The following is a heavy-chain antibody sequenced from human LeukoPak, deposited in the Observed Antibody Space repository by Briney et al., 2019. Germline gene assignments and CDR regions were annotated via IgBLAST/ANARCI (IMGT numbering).Heavy chain of an antibody. D-gene: IGHD4-11*01. V-gene: IGHV4-59*01. CDR3: ARGLLQYYFDY. CDR1: GGSISSYY. CDR2: IYSSGTT. Sequence: PSETLSLTCTVSGGSISSYYWSWIRQPPGRGLEWIGYIYSSGTTNYNPSLKSRVTISVDTSKSQFSLKLSSVTAADTAVYHCARGLLQYYFDYWGQGTLVTVSS. J-gene: IGHJ4*02.